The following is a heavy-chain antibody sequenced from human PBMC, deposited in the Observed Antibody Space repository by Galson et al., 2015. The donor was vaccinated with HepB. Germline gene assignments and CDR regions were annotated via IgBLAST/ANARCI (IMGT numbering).Heavy chain of an antibody. V-gene: IGHV3-30*18. CDR3: AKDPQAFGLDPNWFDP. CDR1: RFTFSSYA. CDR2: ISYDGSNK. Sequence: SLRLSCAASRFTFSSYAMHWVRQAPGKGLEWVAVISYDGSNKYYADSVKGRFTISRDNSRNTLYLQMNSLRAEDTAVYYCAKDPQAFGLDPNWFDPWGQGTLVTVSS. J-gene: IGHJ5*02. D-gene: IGHD3/OR15-3a*01.